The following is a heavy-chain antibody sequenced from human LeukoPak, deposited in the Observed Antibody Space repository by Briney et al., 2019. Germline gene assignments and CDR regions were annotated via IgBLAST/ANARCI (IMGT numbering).Heavy chain of an antibody. V-gene: IGHV4-4*02. CDR1: GGSISSSNW. D-gene: IGHD6-13*01. Sequence: NASETLSLTCGVSGGSISSSNWWSWVRQPPGKGLEWIGEIYHSGTTNYNPSLKSRVTISVDKSKNQFSVKLSSVTAADTAVYYCARTQAYSSSWYYYYYYMDVWGKGTTVTISS. J-gene: IGHJ6*03. CDR3: ARTQAYSSSWYYYYYYMDV. CDR2: IYHSGTT.